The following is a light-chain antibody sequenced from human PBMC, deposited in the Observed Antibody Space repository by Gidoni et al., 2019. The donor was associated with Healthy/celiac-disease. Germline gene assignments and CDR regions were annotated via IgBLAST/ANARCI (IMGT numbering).Light chain of an antibody. CDR3: QQYGSSPLT. V-gene: IGKV3-20*01. CDR2: GTS. CDR1: QSVSSSY. J-gene: IGKJ4*01. Sequence: RASQSVSSSYLAWYQQKPGQTPRLLIYGTSSRATGIPDRFSGSGSGTDFTLTISRLEPEDFAVYYCQQYGSSPLTFXGXTKVXIK.